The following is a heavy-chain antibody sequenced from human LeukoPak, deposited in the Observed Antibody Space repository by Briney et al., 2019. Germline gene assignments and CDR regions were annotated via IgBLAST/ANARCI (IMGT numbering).Heavy chain of an antibody. J-gene: IGHJ4*02. V-gene: IGHV3-9*03. Sequence: GRSLRLSCAASGFTFDDHAMHWVRQAPGKGLEWVSGISWNSGSIGYADSVKGRFTISRDNAKNSLYLQMNSLRAEDMALYYCAKEGIAAGTPFDYWGQGTLVTVSS. CDR1: GFTFDDHA. CDR3: AKEGIAAGTPFDY. D-gene: IGHD6-13*01. CDR2: ISWNSGSI.